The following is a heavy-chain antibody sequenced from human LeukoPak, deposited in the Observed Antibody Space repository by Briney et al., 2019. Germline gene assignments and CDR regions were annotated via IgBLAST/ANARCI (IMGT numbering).Heavy chain of an antibody. V-gene: IGHV4-38-2*02. CDR3: AREYQLLNYYYYYMDV. Sequence: PSETLSLTCTVSGYSISNGYYWGWIRQPPGKGLEWIGTFYYSGSTYFNPSLKSRVTISVDTSKNQFSLKLSSVTAADTAVYYCAREYQLLNYYYYYMDVWGKGTTVTVSS. CDR1: GYSISNGYY. D-gene: IGHD2-2*01. J-gene: IGHJ6*03. CDR2: FYYSGST.